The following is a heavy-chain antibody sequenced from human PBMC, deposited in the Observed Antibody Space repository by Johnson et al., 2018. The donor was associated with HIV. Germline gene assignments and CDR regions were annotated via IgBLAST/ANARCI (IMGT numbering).Heavy chain of an antibody. J-gene: IGHJ3*02. D-gene: IGHD3-3*01. V-gene: IGHV3-9*01. CDR1: GFSFDDSA. CDR2: ISWNSGSI. CDR3: AGSPSEWDAFDI. Sequence: VQLVESGGDLAQPGRSLRLSCAASGFSFDDSAMHWVRQAPGKGLEWVSGISWNSGSIGYADSVKGRFTISRDNAKNSLYLQMNSLRAEDTAVYYCAGSPSEWDAFDIWGQGTMVTVSS.